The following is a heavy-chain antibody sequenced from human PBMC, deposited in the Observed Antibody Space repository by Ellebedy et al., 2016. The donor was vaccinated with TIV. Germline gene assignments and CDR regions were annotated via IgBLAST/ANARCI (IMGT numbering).Heavy chain of an antibody. V-gene: IGHV3-33*01. Sequence: GGSLRLSCAASGFTFSNYGMHWVRQAPGKGLEWVAVIWYDGSDKYYADSVKGRFTISRDNSKNTLYLQMNSLKAEETAVYYCARDRAATVTTLFLDYWGQGTLVTVSS. J-gene: IGHJ4*02. CDR2: IWYDGSDK. CDR3: ARDRAATVTTLFLDY. CDR1: GFTFSNYG. D-gene: IGHD4-17*01.